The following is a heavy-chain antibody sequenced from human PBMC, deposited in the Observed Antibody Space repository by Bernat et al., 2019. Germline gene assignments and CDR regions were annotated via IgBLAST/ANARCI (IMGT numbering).Heavy chain of an antibody. CDR3: VSLDVGQTYNGF. Sequence: EVDLVESGGGLVQPGGSLRLSCATCGLTPSDYYVDWVRHVPGRGLEWVGRSRNRAKGYTTDYAASVKGRFRTSRDDSQTTVNLQMSWLTTEDTAVYYCVSLDVGQTYNGFWGQGTLVTVSS. J-gene: IGHJ1*01. V-gene: IGHV3-72*01. D-gene: IGHD1-1*01. CDR1: GLTPSDYY. CDR2: SRNRAKGYTT.